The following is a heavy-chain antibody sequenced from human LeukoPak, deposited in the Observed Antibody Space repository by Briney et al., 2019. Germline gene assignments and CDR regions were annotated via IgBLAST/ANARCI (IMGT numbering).Heavy chain of an antibody. CDR3: SASKQLWLRGLFDY. CDR1: GDSISTYY. Sequence: PSETLSLTCSVSGDSISTYYWSWIRQPPGKALEWIGYVYYSGSTDYNPSPKSRVTISVDTSKKQFSLNLNSVTAADTAVYYCSASKQLWLRGLFDYWGQGTLVTVSS. D-gene: IGHD5-18*01. V-gene: IGHV4-59*01. CDR2: VYYSGST. J-gene: IGHJ4*02.